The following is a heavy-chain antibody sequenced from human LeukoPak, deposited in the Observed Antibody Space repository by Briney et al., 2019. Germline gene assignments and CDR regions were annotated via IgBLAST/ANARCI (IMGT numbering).Heavy chain of an antibody. D-gene: IGHD3-16*01. CDR3: ARGDDESLDH. CDR1: GFVFSSYW. J-gene: IGHJ4*02. Sequence: GGTLRLSCAASGFVFSSYWMHWVRQAPGKGVVWVSRIYTEGSYTNYADSVKGRFTISRDNAKNTLSLHMNSLRAEDMAVYYCARGDDESLDHWGQGTLVTVSS. CDR2: IYTEGSYT. V-gene: IGHV3-74*01.